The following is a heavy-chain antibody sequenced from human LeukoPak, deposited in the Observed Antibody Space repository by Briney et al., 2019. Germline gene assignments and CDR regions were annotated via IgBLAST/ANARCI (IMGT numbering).Heavy chain of an antibody. D-gene: IGHD3-9*01. CDR1: GGSISSSSYY. CDR3: ARSRAILTGYYDY. CDR2: IYYSGST. J-gene: IGHJ4*02. V-gene: IGHV4-39*01. Sequence: PSETLSLTCTVSGGSISSSSYYWGWFRQPPGKGLEWIGTIYYSGSTYYNPSLTSRVTLSVDTSKNQFSLRLSSATAADTAVYYCARSRAILTGYYDYWGQGTLVTVSS.